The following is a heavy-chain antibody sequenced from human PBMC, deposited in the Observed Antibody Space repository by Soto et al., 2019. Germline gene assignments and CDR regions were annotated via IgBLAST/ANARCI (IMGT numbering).Heavy chain of an antibody. D-gene: IGHD2-21*02. Sequence: SETLSLTCTISGGSITNYYWSWIRQPPGKGLEWIGYVYYSGSTKYNPSLESRVTISADTSKNQFSLKLKSVTAADTALYFCARQRTSVVTQAYFDVWGPGSLVTVTS. J-gene: IGHJ4*02. V-gene: IGHV4-59*08. CDR1: GGSITNYY. CDR3: ARQRTSVVTQAYFDV. CDR2: VYYSGST.